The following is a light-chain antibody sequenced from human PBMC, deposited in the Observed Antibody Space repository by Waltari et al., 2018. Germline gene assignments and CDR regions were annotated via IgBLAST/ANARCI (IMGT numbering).Light chain of an antibody. V-gene: IGLV1-40*01. CDR1: SSNIGAGYD. CDR2: GNS. Sequence: QSVLTQPPSVAGAPGQRVTIYCTGSSSNIGAGYDVHWYQQLPGTAPKLIIYGNSNRPSVVPDRFSGSKSGTSASLAITGLQAEDEADYYCQSYDSSLSGYVFGTGTKVTVL. CDR3: QSYDSSLSGYV. J-gene: IGLJ1*01.